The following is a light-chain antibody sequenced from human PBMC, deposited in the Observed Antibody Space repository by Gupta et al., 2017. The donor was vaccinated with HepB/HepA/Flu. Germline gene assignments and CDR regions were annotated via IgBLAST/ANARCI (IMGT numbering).Light chain of an antibody. V-gene: IGKV4-1*01. Sequence: DIVMTQSPDSLAVSLGERATINCKSSQSILYSSTGKNYLAWYQQKPGQPPKMIIKWASDRESGVPDRFSGSGSGTXFTLTIXSLQAEDVAVYYCQQYYISFRTFGXGTKVEIK. CDR3: QQYYISFRT. J-gene: IGKJ1*01. CDR1: QSILYSSTGKNY. CDR2: WAS.